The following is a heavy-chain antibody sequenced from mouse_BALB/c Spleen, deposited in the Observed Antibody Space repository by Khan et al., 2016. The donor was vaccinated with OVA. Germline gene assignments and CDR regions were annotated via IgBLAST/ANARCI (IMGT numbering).Heavy chain of an antibody. V-gene: IGHV1S137*01. CDR2: ISTYYGDA. CDR3: TRGGGGNRFAY. CDR1: GYTFTDFT. J-gene: IGHJ3*01. Sequence: VQLKQSGAELVRPGVSVKISCKGSGYTFTDFTLHWVKQSHAMSLEWIGVISTYYGDATYNQRFKDKATMTVDKSSSTAYMELARLTSEDSAIXYFTRGGGGNRFAYWGQGTLVTVSA.